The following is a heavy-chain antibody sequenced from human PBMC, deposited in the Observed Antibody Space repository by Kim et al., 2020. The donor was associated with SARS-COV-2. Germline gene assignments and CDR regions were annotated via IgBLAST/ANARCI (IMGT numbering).Heavy chain of an antibody. J-gene: IGHJ6*03. Sequence: SGPTLVNPTQTLTLTCTFSGFSLSTSGMCVSWIRQSPGKALEWLARIDWDDDRYYNKSLKTRLTISKDTSKNQVVLIMTNMDPVDTATYYCARLRGTGTTRSQSYRCYMDVWGKGTMVTVSS. CDR3: ARLRGTGTTRSQSYRCYMDV. CDR1: GFSLSTSGMC. CDR2: IDWDDDR. D-gene: IGHD1-7*01. V-gene: IGHV2-70*11.